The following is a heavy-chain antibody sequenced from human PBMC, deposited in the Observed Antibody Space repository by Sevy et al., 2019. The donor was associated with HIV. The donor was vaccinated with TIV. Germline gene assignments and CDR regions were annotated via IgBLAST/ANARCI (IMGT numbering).Heavy chain of an antibody. CDR1: GGSISSYY. Sequence: SETLSLTCTVSGGSISSYYWSWIRQPPGKGLEWIGYIYYSGSTNYNPSLKSRVTISVDPSKNQFSLKLSSVTAADTAVYYCGGYYYYSGGGFDPWGQGTLVTVSS. CDR3: GGYYYYSGGGFDP. D-gene: IGHD3-10*01. CDR2: IYYSGST. J-gene: IGHJ5*02. V-gene: IGHV4-59*01.